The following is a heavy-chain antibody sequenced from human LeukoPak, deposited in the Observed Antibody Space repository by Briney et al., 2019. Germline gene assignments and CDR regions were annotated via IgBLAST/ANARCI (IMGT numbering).Heavy chain of an antibody. CDR3: ARSQNYYGSGDY. J-gene: IGHJ4*02. CDR1: GDSVSNGNYY. D-gene: IGHD3-10*01. Sequence: SETLSLTCTVSGDSVSNGNYYWSWLQQPPGKALEWIGYIYYTGKTYYNPSLEGRVTILVDTSRNHFSVKLSSVTAADTAVYYCARSQNYYGSGDYWSQGTLVTVSS. V-gene: IGHV4-61*03. CDR2: IYYTGKT.